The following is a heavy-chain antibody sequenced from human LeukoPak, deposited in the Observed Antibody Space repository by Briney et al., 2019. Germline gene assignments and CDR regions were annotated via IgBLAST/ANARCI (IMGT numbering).Heavy chain of an antibody. V-gene: IGHV3-30*18. CDR1: GFNFSNYG. CDR2: ISYIETHK. J-gene: IGHJ6*03. CDR3: AKADYGDFKQNYYMDV. D-gene: IGHD4-17*01. Sequence: GGSLRLSCAASGFNFSNYGMTWVRQAPGKGLEWVALISYIETHKYYADTVKGRFTISKDNSRNTLYLQMNSLRAEDTAVYYCAKADYGDFKQNYYMDVWGKGTTVTVSS.